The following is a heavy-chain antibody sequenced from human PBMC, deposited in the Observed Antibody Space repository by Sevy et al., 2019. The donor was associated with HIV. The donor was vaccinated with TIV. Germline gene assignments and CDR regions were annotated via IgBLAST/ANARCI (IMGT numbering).Heavy chain of an antibody. Sequence: ASVKVSCKASGGTFSSYAIIWVRQAPGQGLEWMGGIIPIFGTANYAQKFQGRVTITADESTSTDYMELSSLRSEDTAVYYCTRLLTDSYYDSSGYWGWYFDYWGQGTLVTVSS. V-gene: IGHV1-69*13. J-gene: IGHJ4*02. D-gene: IGHD3-22*01. CDR2: IIPIFGTA. CDR3: TRLLTDSYYDSSGYWGWYFDY. CDR1: GGTFSSYA.